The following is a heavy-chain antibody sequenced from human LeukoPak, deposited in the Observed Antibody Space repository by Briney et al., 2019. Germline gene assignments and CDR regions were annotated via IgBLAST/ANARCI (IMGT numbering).Heavy chain of an antibody. D-gene: IGHD6-13*01. V-gene: IGHV4-59*08. CDR2: IYYSGST. Sequence: SETLSLTCTVSGGSISSYYWSWIRQPPGKGLEWIGYIYYSGSTNYNPSLKSRVTISVDTSKNQFSLQLSSVTAADTAVYYCARLPQGSSSWWDYWGQGTLVTVSS. CDR1: GGSISSYY. J-gene: IGHJ4*02. CDR3: ARLPQGSSSWWDY.